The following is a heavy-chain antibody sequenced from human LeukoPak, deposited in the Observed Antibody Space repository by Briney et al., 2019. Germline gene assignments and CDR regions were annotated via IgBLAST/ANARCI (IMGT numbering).Heavy chain of an antibody. Sequence: GASVKVSCKASGYTFTCYYMHWVRQAPGQGLDWMGWINLNSGGTNYAPKFQGRVTMTRDTSISTAYMELSRVISDDTAVYYCARDSYSSAWWGFDHWGQGTLVTVSS. CDR2: INLNSGGT. CDR3: ARDSYSSAWWGFDH. J-gene: IGHJ4*02. V-gene: IGHV1-2*02. CDR1: GYTFTCYY. D-gene: IGHD6-19*01.